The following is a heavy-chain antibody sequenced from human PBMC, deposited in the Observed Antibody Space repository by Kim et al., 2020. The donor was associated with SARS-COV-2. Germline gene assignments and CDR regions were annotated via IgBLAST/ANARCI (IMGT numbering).Heavy chain of an antibody. CDR1: GLTFSNFW. D-gene: IGHD1-1*01. Sequence: GGSLRLSCAASGLTFSNFWMSWVRQAPGKGLEWVADIKKDGSQRSYVDSGKGRFTISRDNAKNALYLEMGSLRAEDTAVYYCAGQGDWIFEYWGQGTLVTVSS. CDR3: AGQGDWIFEY. V-gene: IGHV3-7*01. J-gene: IGHJ4*02. CDR2: IKKDGSQR.